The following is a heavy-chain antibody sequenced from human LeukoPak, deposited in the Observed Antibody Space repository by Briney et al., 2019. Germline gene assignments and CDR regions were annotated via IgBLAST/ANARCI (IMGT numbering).Heavy chain of an antibody. Sequence: GESLKISCKGSGYSFTSYWIGWVRQTPGKGLEWMGVIYPGDSRTRYNPSFEGQVTISADKSINTDYLQWSSPKASDTAMYYCACREFYSPWPGPWGQGTLVTVSS. CDR3: ACREFYSPWPGP. V-gene: IGHV5-51*01. CDR2: IYPGDSRT. J-gene: IGHJ5*02. D-gene: IGHD5-18*01. CDR1: GYSFTSYW.